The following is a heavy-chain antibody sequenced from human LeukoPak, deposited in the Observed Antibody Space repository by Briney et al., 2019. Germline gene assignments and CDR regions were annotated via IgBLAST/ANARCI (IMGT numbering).Heavy chain of an antibody. Sequence: SETLSLTCTVSGGSISSSSYYWSWIRQPPGKGLEWIGYIYYSGSTNYNPSLKSRVTISVDTSKNQFSLKLSSVTAADTAVYYCARDPTYYYDSSGYYHSYWYFDLWGRGTLVTVSS. D-gene: IGHD3-22*01. CDR1: GGSISSSSYY. J-gene: IGHJ2*01. CDR3: ARDPTYYYDSSGYYHSYWYFDL. CDR2: IYYSGST. V-gene: IGHV4-61*01.